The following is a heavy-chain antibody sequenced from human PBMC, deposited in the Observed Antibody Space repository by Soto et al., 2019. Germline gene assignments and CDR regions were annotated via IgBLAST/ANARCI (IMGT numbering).Heavy chain of an antibody. J-gene: IGHJ3*01. Sequence: EVQLVESGGGLVQPGGSLRLSCAAPGFTFSSYWMHWVRQAPGKGLVWVSRIKYDGGSANYADSVKGRFTISRDNAENTVYLQMNSLRAEDTAVYYCARGVPGHYGFDVWGQGTMVTVSS. V-gene: IGHV3-74*01. D-gene: IGHD1-1*01. CDR2: IKYDGGSA. CDR3: ARGVPGHYGFDV. CDR1: GFTFSSYW.